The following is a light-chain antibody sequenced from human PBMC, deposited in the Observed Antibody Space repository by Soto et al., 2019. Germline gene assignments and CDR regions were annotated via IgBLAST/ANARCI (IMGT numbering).Light chain of an antibody. J-gene: IGKJ1*01. CDR3: QQYYRPWT. CDR1: RGVLLSPNNKNY. Sequence: DIVMTQSPDSLAVSLGERATINGKSSRGVLLSPNNKNYLAWYQQKPGQPPNLLIYWASTRESGVPDRFSGSGSGTDFTLTISSLQAEDVAVYYCQQYYRPWTFGQGTKVEIK. V-gene: IGKV4-1*01. CDR2: WAS.